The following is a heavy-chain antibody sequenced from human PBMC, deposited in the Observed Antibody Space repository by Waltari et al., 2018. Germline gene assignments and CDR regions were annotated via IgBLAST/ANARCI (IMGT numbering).Heavy chain of an antibody. CDR1: GDASSNNFYY. CDR2: IYYTGPP. CDR3: ASSRNSGSFYSSYMDV. D-gene: IGHD1-26*01. Sequence: QLQLEESGPGLVKPSETLPLTCTVSGDASSNNFYYWAWIRHPPGKGLEWIGAIYYTGPPYYNPSLKSRVTISVDTSTSHFSLKLPSVTAADTAIYFCASSRNSGSFYSSYMDVWGKGTTVTISS. V-gene: IGHV4-39*07. J-gene: IGHJ6*03.